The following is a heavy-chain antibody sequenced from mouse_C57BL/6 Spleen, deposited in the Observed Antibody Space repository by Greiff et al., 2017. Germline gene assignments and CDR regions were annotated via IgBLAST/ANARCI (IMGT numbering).Heavy chain of an antibody. Sequence: QVTLKESGPGLLQSSQTLSLTCSFSGFSLSTSGMGVSWIRQPSGMGLEWLAHIYWDDDKRYNPSLKSRLIISKDTSRDQVFLKITSVDTADTATYYCARRGYYGSSYVDFDDWGQGTTLTVSS. CDR3: ARRGYYGSSYVDFDD. CDR2: IYWDDDK. V-gene: IGHV8-12*01. J-gene: IGHJ2*01. CDR1: GFSLSTSGMG. D-gene: IGHD1-1*01.